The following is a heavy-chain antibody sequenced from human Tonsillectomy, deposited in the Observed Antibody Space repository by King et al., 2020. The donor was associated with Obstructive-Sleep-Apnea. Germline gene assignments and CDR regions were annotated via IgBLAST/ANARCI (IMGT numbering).Heavy chain of an antibody. CDR2: IYYSGST. J-gene: IGHJ4*02. CDR3: ARSDYFDTSGYLV. CDR1: GGSISSGDYY. D-gene: IGHD3-22*01. V-gene: IGHV4-30-4*01. Sequence: QLQESGPGLVKPSQTLSLTCTVSGGSISSGDYYWSWIRQPPGKGLEWIGYIYYSGSTSYNPSLKSRLTISAETSKNQFSLKLSSVTAADTAVYYCARSDYFDTSGYLVWGQGTLVTVSS.